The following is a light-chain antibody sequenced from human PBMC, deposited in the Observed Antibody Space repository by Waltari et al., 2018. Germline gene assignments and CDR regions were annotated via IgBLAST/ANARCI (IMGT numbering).Light chain of an antibody. Sequence: QSALTQPPSVSGSPGQSVTISCPGTSRDVGAYNYVSWYQQHPGKAPKLMIYDVSKRPSGVPDRFSGSKSGNTASLTISGLQGEDEADYYCCSYAGSYTYVFGTGTKVTVL. CDR2: DVS. CDR3: CSYAGSYTYV. V-gene: IGLV2-11*01. CDR1: SRDVGAYNY. J-gene: IGLJ1*01.